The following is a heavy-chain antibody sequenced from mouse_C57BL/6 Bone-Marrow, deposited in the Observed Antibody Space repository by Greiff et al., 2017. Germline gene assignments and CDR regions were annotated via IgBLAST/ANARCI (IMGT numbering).Heavy chain of an antibody. D-gene: IGHD2-4*01. CDR3: AYRGDYDERGYYFDY. V-gene: IGHV1-63*01. CDR1: GYTFTNYW. Sequence: VQLQQSGAELVRPGTSVKMSCKASGYTFTNYWIGWAKQRPGHGLEWIGDIYPGGGYTNYNEKFKGKATLTADKSSSTAYMQFSSLTSEDSAIYDCAYRGDYDERGYYFDYWGQGTTLTVSS. CDR2: IYPGGGYT. J-gene: IGHJ2*01.